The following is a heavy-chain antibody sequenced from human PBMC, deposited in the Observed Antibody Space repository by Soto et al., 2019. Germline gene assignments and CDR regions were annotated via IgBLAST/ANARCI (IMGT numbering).Heavy chain of an antibody. V-gene: IGHV3-15*01. J-gene: IGHJ4*02. CDR2: IKRRADGGTT. CDR1: GFTFSNVW. D-gene: IGHD2-15*01. Sequence: GGSLRLSCSASGFTFSNVWMSWVRQAPGKGLEWVGRIKRRADGGTTDYATPVRGRFTVSRDDSKNTLYLQMNSLKTEDTAVYYCTAGYCSGGSCYSVVYWGQGTLVTVSS. CDR3: TAGYCSGGSCYSVVY.